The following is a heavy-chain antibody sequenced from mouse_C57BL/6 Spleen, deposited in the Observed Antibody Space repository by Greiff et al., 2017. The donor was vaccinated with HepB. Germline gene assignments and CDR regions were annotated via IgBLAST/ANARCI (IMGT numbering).Heavy chain of an antibody. CDR2: INPNYGTT. V-gene: IGHV1-39*01. D-gene: IGHD2-3*01. CDR1: GYSFTDYH. Sequence: VQLQQSGPELVKPGASVKISCKASGYSFTDYHMNWVKQRNGNSLEWIGVINPNYGTTSYNQKFKGKATLTVDQSSSTAYMTLKSLTSEDSAVYYCARSDGYTFDYWGQGTTLTVSS. CDR3: ARSDGYTFDY. J-gene: IGHJ2*01.